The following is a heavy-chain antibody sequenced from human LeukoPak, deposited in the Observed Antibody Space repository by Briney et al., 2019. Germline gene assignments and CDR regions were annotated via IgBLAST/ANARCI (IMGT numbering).Heavy chain of an antibody. CDR2: IDCSGST. D-gene: IGHD4-23*01. CDR3: ARHTDYGGNSRWFDP. CDR1: SGSISINY. J-gene: IGHJ5*02. Sequence: SETVSLIYTVYSGSISINYWRWFRHPPAKGLVWLGYIDCSGSTNYNSSLKSRVTISVATSKTQFSLNLRTVTAADTAVYYCARHTDYGGNSRWFDPWGQGTLVTVSS. V-gene: IGHV4-59*08.